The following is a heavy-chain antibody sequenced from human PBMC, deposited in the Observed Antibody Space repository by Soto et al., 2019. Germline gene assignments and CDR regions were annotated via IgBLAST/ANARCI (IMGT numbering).Heavy chain of an antibody. D-gene: IGHD3-22*01. CDR2: IYYSGNT. J-gene: IGHJ4*02. Sequence: SETLSLTSTVSGGSISSGGYYWNWIRRHPVKGLEWIVYIYYSGNTYYNPSLKSRVTISVDTSKNQFSLRLSSVNAADTAVYYCAIDPRYTDSSGCSVSSGNFDYWGQGILVTVSS. CDR1: GGSISSGGYY. V-gene: IGHV4-31*03. CDR3: AIDPRYTDSSGCSVSSGNFDY.